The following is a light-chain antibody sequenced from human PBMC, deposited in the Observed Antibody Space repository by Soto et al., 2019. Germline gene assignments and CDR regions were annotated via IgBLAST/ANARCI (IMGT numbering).Light chain of an antibody. CDR2: AAS. J-gene: IGKJ4*01. CDR3: QQANAFPLT. V-gene: IGKV1D-12*01. CDR1: QGISSW. Sequence: DIQMTQSPSSMSASIGDRVTITCRASQGISSWLAWYQQKPGKAPKLLIYAASTLQSGVPSSFRGSGSGTDFTLTISGLQPEDCATYSCQQANAFPLTFGGGTKVEIK.